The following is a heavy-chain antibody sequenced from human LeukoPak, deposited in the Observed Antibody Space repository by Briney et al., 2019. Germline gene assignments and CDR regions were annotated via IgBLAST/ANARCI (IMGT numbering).Heavy chain of an antibody. J-gene: IGHJ4*02. CDR3: ARHQGCSSTSCYASYFDY. V-gene: IGHV4-39*01. CDR1: GGSICSSSYY. Sequence: PSETLSLTCTVSGGSICSSSYYWGWIRQPPGKGLEWIGSIYYSGSTYYNPSLKSRVTISVDTSKNQFSLKLSSVTAADTAVYYCARHQGCSSTSCYASYFDYWGQGTLVTVSS. CDR2: IYYSGST. D-gene: IGHD2-2*01.